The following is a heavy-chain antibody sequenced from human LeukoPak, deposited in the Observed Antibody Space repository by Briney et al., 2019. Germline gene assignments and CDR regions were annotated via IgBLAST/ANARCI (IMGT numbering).Heavy chain of an antibody. V-gene: IGHV1-8*01. CDR2: MNLNRGKI. CDR1: GYTFSSYD. CDR3: TRGFGVYSDRGGYGYWFDP. Sequence: PGGSVTVSCKASGYTFSSYDIDWVRQAPGQGLEWMGWMNLNRGKIGYKQKFQGRVTMTRDTSITTAYMELTSLRFEDTAVHYCTRGFGVYSDRGGYGYWFDPWGQGTLVTVSS. D-gene: IGHD3-22*01. J-gene: IGHJ5*02.